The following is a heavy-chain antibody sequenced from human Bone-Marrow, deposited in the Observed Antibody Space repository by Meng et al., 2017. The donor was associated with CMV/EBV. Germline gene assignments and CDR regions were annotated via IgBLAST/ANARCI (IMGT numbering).Heavy chain of an antibody. CDR1: GYSFTSYW. CDR2: IYPGDSDT. J-gene: IGHJ5*02. D-gene: IGHD2/OR15-2a*01. CDR3: ARHVSTWRGSIDP. V-gene: IGHV5-51*01. Sequence: GESLKISCKGSGYSFTSYWIGWVRQMPGKGLEWMGIIYPGDSDTRYSPSFQGQVTISADKSISTAYLQRSSLKASDTATYYCARHVSTWRGSIDPWGQGTLVTVSS.